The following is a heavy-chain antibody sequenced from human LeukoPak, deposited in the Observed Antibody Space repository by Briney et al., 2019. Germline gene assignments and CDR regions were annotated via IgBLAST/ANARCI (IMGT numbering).Heavy chain of an antibody. CDR3: STGPRSLPY. V-gene: IGHV3-11*01. CDR2: ISGMGHDI. Sequence: PGGSLRLPCVVSGLSFSDSYMTWIRQTPGMGLESLAYISGMGHDIYYADSVKGRFTISRDNAKNSLYLQMNSLRPEDTALYYCSTGPRSLPYWGPGTLVTVSS. J-gene: IGHJ4*01. D-gene: IGHD4-23*01. CDR1: GLSFSDSY.